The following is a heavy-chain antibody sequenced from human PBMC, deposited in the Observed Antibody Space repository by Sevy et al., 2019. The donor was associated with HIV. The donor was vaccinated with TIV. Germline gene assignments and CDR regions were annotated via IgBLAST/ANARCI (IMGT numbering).Heavy chain of an antibody. CDR3: ARAQQVTMLVVIGGLYFDF. V-gene: IGHV3-7*01. J-gene: IGHJ4*02. CDR2: IKQDMSEK. Sequence: GGSLRLSCAAFGFTFSSYWMTWVRQAPGKGLEWVANIKQDMSEKYYADSVNGRFTISRDNARHSLYLQMESLRAEDTAVYYCARAQQVTMLVVIGGLYFDFWGQGTLVTVSS. D-gene: IGHD3-22*01. CDR1: GFTFSSYW.